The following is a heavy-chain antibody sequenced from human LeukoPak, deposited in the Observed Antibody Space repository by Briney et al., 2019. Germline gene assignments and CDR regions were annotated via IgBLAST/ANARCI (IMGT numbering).Heavy chain of an antibody. V-gene: IGHV1-69*05. CDR1: GGTFSSYA. CDR2: IIPIFGTA. CDR3: ARAGMIGNWFDP. Sequence: SVKVSCKASGGTFSSYAISWVRQAPGQGLEWMGGIIPIFGTANYAQKFQGRVTITRDTSASTAYMELSSLRSEDTAVYYCARAGMIGNWFDPWGQGTLVTVSS. J-gene: IGHJ5*02. D-gene: IGHD3-22*01.